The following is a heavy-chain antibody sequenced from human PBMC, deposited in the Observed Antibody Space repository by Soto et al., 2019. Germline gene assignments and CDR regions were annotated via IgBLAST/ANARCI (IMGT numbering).Heavy chain of an antibody. D-gene: IGHD3-22*01. CDR1: GSTFSSYA. CDR2: IIPIFGTA. Sequence: QVQLVQSGAEVKKPGSSVKVSCKASGSTFSSYAISWVRQAPGQGLEWMGGIIPIFGTANYAQKFQGRVTITADESTSTAYMELSSLRSEDTAVYYCARYYYDSSGYPPKGMDVWGQGTTVTVSS. V-gene: IGHV1-69*01. J-gene: IGHJ6*02. CDR3: ARYYYDSSGYPPKGMDV.